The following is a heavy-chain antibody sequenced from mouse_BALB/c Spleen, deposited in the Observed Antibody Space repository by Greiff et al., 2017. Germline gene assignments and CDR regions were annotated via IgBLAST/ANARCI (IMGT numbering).Heavy chain of an antibody. CDR2: IDPANGNT. CDR3: AREGGSSHYWYFDV. J-gene: IGHJ1*01. CDR1: GFNIKDTY. D-gene: IGHD1-1*01. V-gene: IGHV14-3*02. Sequence: VQLQQSGAELVKPGASVKLSCTASGFNIKDTYMHWVKQRPEQGLEWIGRIDPANGNTKYDPKFQGKATITADTSSNTAYLQLSSLTSEDTAVYYFAREGGSSHYWYFDVWGAGTTVTVSS.